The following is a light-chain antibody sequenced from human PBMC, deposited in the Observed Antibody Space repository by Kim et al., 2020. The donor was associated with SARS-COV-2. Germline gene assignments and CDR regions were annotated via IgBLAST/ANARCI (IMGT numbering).Light chain of an antibody. CDR2: GKS. CDR3: SSRDSSGNHVV. CDR1: SLRNYF. Sequence: ALGQTVRLTCQGDSLRNYFATWYQKRPGQAPTLVLYGKSDRPSGIPDRFSGSASGNTASLTITGTQAEDEGDYYCSSRDSSGNHVVFGGGTQLTVL. V-gene: IGLV3-19*01. J-gene: IGLJ3*02.